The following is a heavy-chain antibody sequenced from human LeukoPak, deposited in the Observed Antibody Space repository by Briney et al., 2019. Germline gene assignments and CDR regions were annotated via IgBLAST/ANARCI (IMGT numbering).Heavy chain of an antibody. D-gene: IGHD6-19*01. Sequence: GGSLRLSCAASGFTFSSYAMSWVRQAPGKGLEWVSSISGSGHSTYYADSVKGRFTISRDNSKNTLYLQKNSLRADDTAIYYCAKSMTLQWRGFFDLWGRGTHVTVSS. CDR1: GFTFSSYA. CDR2: ISGSGHST. CDR3: AKSMTLQWRGFFDL. V-gene: IGHV3-23*01. J-gene: IGHJ2*01.